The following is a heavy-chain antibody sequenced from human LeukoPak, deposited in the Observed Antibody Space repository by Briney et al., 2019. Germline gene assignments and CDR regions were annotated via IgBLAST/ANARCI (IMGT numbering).Heavy chain of an antibody. J-gene: IGHJ4*02. CDR3: ARDSRDGYNSVDY. CDR2: FDPEDGET. Sequence: ASVKVSCKVSGYTLTELSMHWVRQAPGKGLEWMGGFDPEDGETIYAQKFQGRVTMTRDMSTSTVYMELSSLRSEDTAVYYCARDSRDGYNSVDYWGQGTLVTVSS. V-gene: IGHV1-24*01. D-gene: IGHD5-24*01. CDR1: GYTLTELS.